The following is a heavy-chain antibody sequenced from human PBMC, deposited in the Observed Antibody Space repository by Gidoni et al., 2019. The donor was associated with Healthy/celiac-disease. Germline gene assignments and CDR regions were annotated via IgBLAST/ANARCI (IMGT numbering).Heavy chain of an antibody. CDR2: ISWNSGSI. D-gene: IGHD2-2*01. V-gene: IGHV3-9*01. CDR1: GFTFDDYA. Sequence: EVQLVESGGGLVQPGRSLRLSCAASGFTFDDYAMHWVRQAPGKGLEWVSGISWNSGSIGYADSVKGRFTISRDNAKNSLYLQMNSLRAEDTALYYCARGYQLLFDSGAEYFQHWGQGTLVTVSS. J-gene: IGHJ1*01. CDR3: ARGYQLLFDSGAEYFQH.